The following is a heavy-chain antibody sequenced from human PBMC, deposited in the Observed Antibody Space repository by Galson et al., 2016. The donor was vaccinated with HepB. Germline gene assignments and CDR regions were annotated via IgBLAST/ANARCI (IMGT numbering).Heavy chain of an antibody. V-gene: IGHV4-59*01. CDR3: ARAGWGNDGSIDL. J-gene: IGHJ5*02. CDR1: GDSTTNDY. Sequence: SETLSLTCTVSGDSTTNDYWSWIWIRQPPGKGLEWIGYVHFSGRTDYSPSLKSRVAISLDTSKNHFSLKMTSVTAADTAVYYCARAGWGNDGSIDLWGQGTLVTVSS. D-gene: IGHD6-19*01. CDR2: VHFSGRT.